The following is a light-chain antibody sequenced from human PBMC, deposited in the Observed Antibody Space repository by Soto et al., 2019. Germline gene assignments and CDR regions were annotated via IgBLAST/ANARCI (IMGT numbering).Light chain of an antibody. J-gene: IGKJ1*01. CDR1: QSLVYSDGNTY. CDR2: KVS. Sequence: DVVMTQSPLSLPVTLGQSASISCRSSQSLVYSDGNTYLSWFQQRPGQSPRRLIYKVSNRDSGVPERFSVSGSGTEFTLKISRVEAEDVGIYNCMHVTHWWTFGQGTKVEIK. CDR3: MHVTHWWT. V-gene: IGKV2-30*01.